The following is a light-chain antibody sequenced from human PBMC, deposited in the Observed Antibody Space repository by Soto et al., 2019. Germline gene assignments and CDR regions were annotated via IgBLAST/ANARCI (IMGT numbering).Light chain of an antibody. CDR3: QQYASLPLT. Sequence: IVLTQSPGTLSLSPGESATLSCRASQTVRNNNIVWYQQRPGQAPRVLISGASPRATGIPARFRGSGSGTDFSLFIRGLEPEDSAVYYCQQYASLPLTFGGGTKVVI. V-gene: IGKV3-20*01. CDR1: QTVRNNN. J-gene: IGKJ4*01. CDR2: GAS.